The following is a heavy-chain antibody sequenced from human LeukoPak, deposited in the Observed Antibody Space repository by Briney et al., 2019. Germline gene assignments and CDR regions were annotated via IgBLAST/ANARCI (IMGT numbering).Heavy chain of an antibody. CDR1: GFTFSSYA. D-gene: IGHD6-13*01. J-gene: IGHJ6*02. CDR2: ISYDGSNK. CDR3: AKDFEAAGHYYYYGMDV. V-gene: IGHV3-30*04. Sequence: PGGSLRLSCAASGFTFSSYAMHWVRQAPGKGLEWVAVISYDGSNKYYADSVKGRFTISRDNSKNTLYLQMNSLRAEDTAVYYCAKDFEAAGHYYYYGMDVWGQGTTVTVSS.